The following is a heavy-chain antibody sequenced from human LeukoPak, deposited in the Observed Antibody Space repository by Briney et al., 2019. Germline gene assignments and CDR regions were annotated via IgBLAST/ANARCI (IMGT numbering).Heavy chain of an antibody. V-gene: IGHV3-20*01. D-gene: IGHD1-26*01. Sequence: GGSLRLSCAASGFIFDNYGMTWVRQAPEKGLEWVSGTNWNGGSTGYADSVKGRFIISRDNAKNCLYLQMNSLRAEDTALYHCARVHTAGGYSGTDYWGQGTLVTVSS. CDR2: TNWNGGST. CDR3: ARVHTAGGYSGTDY. J-gene: IGHJ4*02. CDR1: GFIFDNYG.